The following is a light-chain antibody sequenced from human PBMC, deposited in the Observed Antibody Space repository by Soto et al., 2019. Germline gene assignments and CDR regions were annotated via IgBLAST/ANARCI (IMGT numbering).Light chain of an antibody. J-gene: IGKJ5*01. CDR1: QSIASF. V-gene: IGKV3-15*01. Sequence: IVLTQSPANLSLSPGEVSTLFCRASQSIASFLAWYQQKPGQAPRLLIYGASTRATGIPARFSGSGSGTEFTLTISSLQSEDFAVYYCQQYNNWHPITFGQGTRLE. CDR3: QQYNNWHPIT. CDR2: GAS.